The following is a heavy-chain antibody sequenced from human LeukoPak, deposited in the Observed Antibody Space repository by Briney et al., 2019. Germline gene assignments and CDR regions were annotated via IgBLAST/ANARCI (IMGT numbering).Heavy chain of an antibody. D-gene: IGHD5-24*01. CDR3: ARVRNRDGYNYYYYYYMDV. V-gene: IGHV3-7*01. Sequence: PGGSLRLSCAASGFTFSSYWMSWVRQAPGKGLEWVANIKQDGSEKYYVDSVKGRFTISRDNAKNTLYLQMNSLRAEDTAVYYCARVRNRDGYNYYYYYYMDVWGKGTTVTVSS. J-gene: IGHJ6*03. CDR1: GFTFSSYW. CDR2: IKQDGSEK.